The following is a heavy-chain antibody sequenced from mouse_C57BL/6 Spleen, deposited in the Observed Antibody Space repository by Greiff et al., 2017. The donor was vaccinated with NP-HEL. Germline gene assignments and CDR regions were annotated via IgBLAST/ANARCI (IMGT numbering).Heavy chain of an antibody. Sequence: QVQLQQPGAELVKPGASVKLSCKASGYTFTSYWMQWVKQRPGQGLEWIGEIDPPDSYTNYNQKFKGKATLTVDTSSSTAYMQLSSLTSEDSAVYYCARRTGDYYAMDYWGQGTSVTVSS. CDR2: IDPPDSYT. CDR3: ARRTGDYYAMDY. V-gene: IGHV1-50*01. D-gene: IGHD4-1*01. CDR1: GYTFTSYW. J-gene: IGHJ4*01.